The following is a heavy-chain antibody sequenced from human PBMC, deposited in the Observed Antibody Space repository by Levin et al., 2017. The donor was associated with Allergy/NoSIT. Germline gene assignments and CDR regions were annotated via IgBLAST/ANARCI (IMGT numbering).Heavy chain of an antibody. Sequence: GESLKISCVVSGFTFSSYAMSWIRQTPDKGLEWISIISGNSRTIHYADSVRGRFTISRDNSKNTLYLQMNSLSAQDTALYYCVSYRDGPYIHIAYWGQGTLVTVSS. J-gene: IGHJ4*02. CDR3: VSYRDGPYIHIAY. D-gene: IGHD3-16*02. CDR1: GFTFSSYA. V-gene: IGHV3-23*01. CDR2: ISGNSRTI.